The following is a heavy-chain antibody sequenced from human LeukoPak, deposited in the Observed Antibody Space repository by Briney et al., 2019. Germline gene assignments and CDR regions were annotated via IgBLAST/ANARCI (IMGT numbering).Heavy chain of an antibody. CDR2: IRYDGSNK. CDR3: AKGSSAWYGACVDY. D-gene: IGHD6-19*01. J-gene: IGHJ4*02. CDR1: EFTFSSYG. V-gene: IGHV3-30*02. Sequence: GGSLILSCAASEFTFSSYGMHWVRQAPGKGLGWAAFIRYDGSNKYYADSVKGRFTISRDNSKNTLYLQMNSLRADDTAVYYCAKGSSAWYGACVDYWGQGTLVTVSS.